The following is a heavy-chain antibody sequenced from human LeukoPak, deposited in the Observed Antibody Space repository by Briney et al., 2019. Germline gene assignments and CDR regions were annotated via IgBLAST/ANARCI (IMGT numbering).Heavy chain of an antibody. CDR2: ISGSGGTT. Sequence: GGSLRLSCAASGFPFNSYAMNWVRQAPGKGLEWVSAISGSGGTTYYPNSVKGRFTISRDNSKNTLYLQMNSLRAEDTAVYYCAKDSQVISTYYFDYWGQGTLVTVSS. CDR1: GFPFNSYA. V-gene: IGHV3-23*01. D-gene: IGHD2-21*01. CDR3: AKDSQVISTYYFDY. J-gene: IGHJ4*02.